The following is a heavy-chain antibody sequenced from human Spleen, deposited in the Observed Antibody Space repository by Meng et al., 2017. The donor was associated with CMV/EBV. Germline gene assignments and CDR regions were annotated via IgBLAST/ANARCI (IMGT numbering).Heavy chain of an antibody. CDR1: GYTFTGYY. D-gene: IGHD3-22*01. J-gene: IGHJ6*02. V-gene: IGHV1-2*02. CDR3: ARGHPTYYYDSSGYPRHYGMDV. Sequence: ASVKVSCKASGYTFTGYYMHWVRQAPGQGLEWMGWINPNSGGTNYAQKFQGRVTMTRDTAVSTAYLEVNSVRSDDTAVYYCARGHPTYYYDSSGYPRHYGMDVWGQGTTVTVSS. CDR2: INPNSGGT.